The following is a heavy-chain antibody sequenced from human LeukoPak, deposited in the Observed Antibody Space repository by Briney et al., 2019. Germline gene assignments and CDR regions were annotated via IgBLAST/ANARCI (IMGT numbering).Heavy chain of an antibody. D-gene: IGHD3-22*01. V-gene: IGHV3-9*01. J-gene: IGHJ5*02. Sequence: GGSLRLSCAASGFTFADYAMHWVRQAPGKGLEWVSGISWNSGSIGYADSVKGRFTISRDNAKNSLYLQMNSLRAEDTALYYCAKDHQTYYYDSSGYYGVLWFDPWGQGTLVTVSS. CDR1: GFTFADYA. CDR3: AKDHQTYYYDSSGYYGVLWFDP. CDR2: ISWNSGSI.